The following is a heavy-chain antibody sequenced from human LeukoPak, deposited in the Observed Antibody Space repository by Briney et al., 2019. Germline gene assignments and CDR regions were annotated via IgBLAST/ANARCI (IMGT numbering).Heavy chain of an antibody. CDR2: IREDGSEK. CDR1: GFSFSSYW. D-gene: IGHD6-13*01. V-gene: IGHV3-7*04. Sequence: GGSLRLSCAASGFSFSSYWMSWVRQAPGKGLEWVANIREDGSEKNYVASVKGRFTISRDNAKNSLYLQMNSLRGEDTAVYYCARGGSRWFDYWGQGILVTVSS. J-gene: IGHJ4*02. CDR3: ARGGSRWFDY.